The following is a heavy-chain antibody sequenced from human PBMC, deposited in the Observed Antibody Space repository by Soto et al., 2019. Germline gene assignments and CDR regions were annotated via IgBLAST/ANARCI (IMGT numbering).Heavy chain of an antibody. Sequence: QVQLQESGPGLVKPSETLSLTCTVSGGAFKSGSYSWRWIRQPPGKGLEWIGYVYHTGRTSYNPYRKSRVSISIDTSKNQFSLNLDSVTAADTAVYFCARDFAYFDSWGQGTLVTVSS. CDR2: VYHTGRT. CDR3: ARDFAYFDS. V-gene: IGHV4-61*01. D-gene: IGHD3-3*01. CDR1: GGAFKSGSYS. J-gene: IGHJ4*02.